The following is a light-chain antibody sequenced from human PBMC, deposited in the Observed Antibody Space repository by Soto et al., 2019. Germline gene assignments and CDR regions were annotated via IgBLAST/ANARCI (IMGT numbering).Light chain of an antibody. CDR2: SDS. J-gene: IGKJ4*01. V-gene: IGKV1-39*01. Sequence: IQMTQSPSSLSASVGDRVTITCRASQSISNFLNWYQQRPGEAPKLLLYSDSSLQSGDPSRFSGSGSVTHFSRTISGLQTEDFATYDCQQTKGIPLTFGGGTKVEIK. CDR1: QSISNF. CDR3: QQTKGIPLT.